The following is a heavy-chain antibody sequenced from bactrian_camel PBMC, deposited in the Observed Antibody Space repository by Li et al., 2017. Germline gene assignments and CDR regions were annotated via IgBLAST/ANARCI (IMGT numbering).Heavy chain of an antibody. CDR3: ATGILGGYAYAPDLHY. V-gene: IGHV3-2*01. D-gene: IGHD3*01. J-gene: IGHJ4*01. Sequence: HVQLVESGGGLVQPGGSLRLSCAASGFTFSNNIISWVRQHPGKELEWVANIYTDYGATHYADSVKGRFTTSRDNANNTVYLQMDDLKPEDTAVYYCATGILGGYAYAPDLHYWGQGTQVTVS. CDR1: GFTFSNNI. CDR2: IYTDYGAT.